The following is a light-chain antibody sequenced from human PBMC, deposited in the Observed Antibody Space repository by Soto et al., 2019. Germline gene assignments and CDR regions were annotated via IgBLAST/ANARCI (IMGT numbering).Light chain of an antibody. Sequence: DIQMTQSPSSLSASVGDRVTITCRASQDISNSLAWYQQKPGKVPKLLISAASTLQSGVPSRFSGSGSGTDFTLTISSLQPEDVATYYCQRYHNAPQFTFGGGTKVEIK. CDR3: QRYHNAPQFT. V-gene: IGKV1-27*01. CDR2: AAS. J-gene: IGKJ4*01. CDR1: QDISNS.